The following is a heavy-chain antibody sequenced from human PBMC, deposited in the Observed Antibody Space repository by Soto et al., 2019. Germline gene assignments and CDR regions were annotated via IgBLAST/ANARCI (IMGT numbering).Heavy chain of an antibody. V-gene: IGHV2-5*02. J-gene: IGHJ4*02. CDR3: AHTDYEILTGYCVYFDY. CDR2: IYWDDDK. CDR1: GFSLSTSGVG. Sequence: QITLKESGPTLVKPTQTLTLTCTFSGFSLSTSGVGVGWIRQPPGKALEWLALIYWDDDKRYSPSLKSRLTITKDTSKNQVVLTMTNMDPVDTATYYCAHTDYEILTGYCVYFDYWGQGTLVTVSS. D-gene: IGHD3-9*01.